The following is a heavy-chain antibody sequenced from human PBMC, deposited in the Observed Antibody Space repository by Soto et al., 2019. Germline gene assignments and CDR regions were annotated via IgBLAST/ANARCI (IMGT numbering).Heavy chain of an antibody. Sequence: GGSLCLSGPASGFSFSNCWMRWVRQAGGKGREWVANIKPEGSAKYYVDSGKGRFTIARDNAKNSLYLQMNSLRVEETAVYYCATYYANSGPINYWGRGTLVT. CDR2: IKPEGSAK. J-gene: IGHJ4*02. V-gene: IGHV3-7*01. CDR1: GFSFSNCW. CDR3: ATYYANSGPINY. D-gene: IGHD3-22*01.